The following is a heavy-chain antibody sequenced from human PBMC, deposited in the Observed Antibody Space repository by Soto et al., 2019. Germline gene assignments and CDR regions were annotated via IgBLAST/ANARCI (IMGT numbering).Heavy chain of an antibody. Sequence: PGGSLRLSCEDSGFTFSSYVMNWVGQSPGKGLEWVSYMSSSGSTIYYADSVKGRFTISRDNAKNSLYLQMNSLRAEDTAVYYCAGSSGYYSSFYFDYWGQGTPVTVSS. CDR1: GFTFSSYV. D-gene: IGHD3-22*01. J-gene: IGHJ4*02. V-gene: IGHV3-48*03. CDR2: MSSSGSTI. CDR3: AGSSGYYSSFYFDY.